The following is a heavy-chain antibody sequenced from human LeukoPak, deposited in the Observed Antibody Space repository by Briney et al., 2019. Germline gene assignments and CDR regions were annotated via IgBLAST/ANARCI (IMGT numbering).Heavy chain of an antibody. Sequence: GGSLRLSRPASGFTYSSYRWNWLGQPPGRGVEWVSSISSSSCYIYSPDSMKGRFTISRDNAKNSLYLQMSSLRAEDTAVYYCARVYGTNGLAPFDIWGQGTMVTVSS. J-gene: IGHJ3*02. D-gene: IGHD2-8*01. CDR3: ARVYGTNGLAPFDI. CDR2: ISSSSCYI. CDR1: GFTYSSYR. V-gene: IGHV3-21*01.